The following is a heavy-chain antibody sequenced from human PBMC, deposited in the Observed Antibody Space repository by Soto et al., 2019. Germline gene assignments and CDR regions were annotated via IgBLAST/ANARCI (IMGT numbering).Heavy chain of an antibody. CDR1: GFTFSSYS. CDR2: ISSSSSYI. CDR3: ARDMGAGYYFDY. Sequence: EVQLVESGGGLVKPGGSLRLSCAASGFTFSSYSMNWVRQAPGKGLEWVSSISSSSSYIYYADSVKGRFTISRDNAKNSLYLQMNSLRAVDTAVYYCARDMGAGYYFDYWGQGTLVTVSS. V-gene: IGHV3-21*01. J-gene: IGHJ4*02. D-gene: IGHD1-26*01.